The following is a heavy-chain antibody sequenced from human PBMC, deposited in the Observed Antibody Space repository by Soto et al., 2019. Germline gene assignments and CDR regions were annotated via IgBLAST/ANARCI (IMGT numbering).Heavy chain of an antibody. V-gene: IGHV1-69*06. CDR1: GGTFSSYA. CDR2: IIPIFGTA. CDR3: ARDPFYAQSYYYYGMDV. Sequence: GASVKVSCKASGGTFSSYAISWVRQAPGQGLEWMGGIIPIFGTANYAQKFQGRVTITADKSTSTAYMELSSLRSEDTAVYYCARDPFYAQSYYYYGMDVWGQGTTVTVSS. J-gene: IGHJ6*02. D-gene: IGHD2-2*01.